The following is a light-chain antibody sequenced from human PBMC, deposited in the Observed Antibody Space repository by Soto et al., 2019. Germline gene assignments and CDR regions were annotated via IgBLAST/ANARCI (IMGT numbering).Light chain of an antibody. V-gene: IGKV1-39*01. J-gene: IGKJ4*01. CDR2: FAS. Sequence: DIQMTQSPSSLSASVGDRVTITCRASQSISSYVNWYQHKPGKAPNLLIYFASSLQSGVPSRFSGSGSGTNFTLTITSLQPEDFATYYCQQSYSSLPVTFGGGTTVEI. CDR3: QQSYSSLPVT. CDR1: QSISSY.